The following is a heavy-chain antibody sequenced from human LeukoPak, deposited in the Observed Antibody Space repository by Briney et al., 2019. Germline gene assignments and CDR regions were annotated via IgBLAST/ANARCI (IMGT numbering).Heavy chain of an antibody. Sequence: GGSLRLSCAASGFTFRSYGMHWVRQAPGKGLEWVAVIWHDGSNINYGDSVTGRFTISRDNSKNTLYLQMNSLRAEDTALYYCAKEAGSGWYGRKDYWGQGTLVTVSS. D-gene: IGHD6-19*01. CDR3: AKEAGSGWYGRKDY. V-gene: IGHV3-33*06. CDR1: GFTFRSYG. CDR2: IWHDGSNI. J-gene: IGHJ4*02.